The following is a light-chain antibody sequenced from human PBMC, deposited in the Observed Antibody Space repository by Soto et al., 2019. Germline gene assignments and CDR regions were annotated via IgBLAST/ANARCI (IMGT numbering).Light chain of an antibody. CDR2: GVS. J-gene: IGKJ1*01. Sequence: EIVLTQSPGTLSLSPGERATLSCRASQSVSNNYLAWYQQKPGQAPRLLMYGVSTRATGIPARFRGSGSGTEFTLTISSLQSEDFAVYSCQQFNNWPPTFGQGTKVDIK. CDR1: QSVSNN. CDR3: QQFNNWPPT. V-gene: IGKV3-15*01.